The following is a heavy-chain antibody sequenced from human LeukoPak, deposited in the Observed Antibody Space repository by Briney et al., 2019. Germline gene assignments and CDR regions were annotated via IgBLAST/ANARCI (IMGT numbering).Heavy chain of an antibody. CDR2: INWNGGTI. CDR3: AKGGPYSSNWNYFDS. V-gene: IGHV3-9*01. J-gene: IGHJ4*02. CDR1: GFSFDDYA. Sequence: GGSLRLSCAASGFSFDDYAMHWVRQAPGKGLEWVSGINWNGGTIGYADSVKGRFTISRDNAKNSLYLQMSSLGPGDTALYYCAKGGPYSSNWNYFDSWGQGTLVTVSS. D-gene: IGHD6-13*01.